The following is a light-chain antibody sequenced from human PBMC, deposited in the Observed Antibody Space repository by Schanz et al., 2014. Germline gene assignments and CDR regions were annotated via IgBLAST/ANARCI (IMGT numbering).Light chain of an antibody. CDR3: QQYYSIPLT. V-gene: IGKV4-1*01. CDR1: QTVLYSSNGKNY. CDR2: WAS. J-gene: IGKJ4*01. Sequence: DIVMTQSPDSLAVSLGERATINCKSSQTVLYSSNGKNYLPWCQQSPGQPPKNLIYWASTRESVDLDRFSDGGSGTYFTLTITSLQAEDVAVYYCQQYYSIPLTFGGGTKVEIK.